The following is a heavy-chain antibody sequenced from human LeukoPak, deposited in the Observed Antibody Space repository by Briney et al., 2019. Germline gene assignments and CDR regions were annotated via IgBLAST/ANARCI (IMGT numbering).Heavy chain of an antibody. CDR3: ARQIAALGWVNWFHP. Sequence: SETLSLTCTVSGDSINSHDWSWLRQSPDKRLEWIGYVHHSGSTNYNPSLKSRATISVDTPKNQFSLKLTSVTAADTAVYYCARQIAALGWVNWFHPWGQGTPVTVSS. CDR1: GDSINSHD. D-gene: IGHD6-6*01. CDR2: VHHSGST. V-gene: IGHV4-59*11. J-gene: IGHJ5*02.